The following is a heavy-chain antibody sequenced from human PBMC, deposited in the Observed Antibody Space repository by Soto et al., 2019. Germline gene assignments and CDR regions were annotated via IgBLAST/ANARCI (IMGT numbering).Heavy chain of an antibody. CDR2: IIPIFGTA. V-gene: IGHV1-69*12. CDR1: GGTFSSYA. D-gene: IGHD4-17*01. Sequence: QVQLVQSGAEVKKPGSSVKVSCKASGGTFSSYAISWVRQAPGQGLEWMGGIIPIFGTANYAQKFQGRVTITADESTSTAYMELSSLRSADTAVYYCARGGDYVDSQPHWYFDLWGRGTLVTVSS. J-gene: IGHJ2*01. CDR3: ARGGDYVDSQPHWYFDL.